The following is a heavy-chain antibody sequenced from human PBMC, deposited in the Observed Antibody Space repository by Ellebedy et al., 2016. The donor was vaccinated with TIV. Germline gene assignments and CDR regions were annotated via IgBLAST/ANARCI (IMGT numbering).Heavy chain of an antibody. J-gene: IGHJ4*02. V-gene: IGHV1-2*02. CDR1: GYTFTAYH. CDR3: AAFPYISSSSAF. D-gene: IGHD6-6*01. CDR2: IYPYNGDT. Sequence: ASVKVSCKASGYTFTAYHIHWVRQAPGQGLEWMGWIYPYNGDTNYAQKFQGRVTMTTDTSTSTAYMELRSLRSDDTAVYYCAAFPYISSSSAFWGQGGLVTVSS.